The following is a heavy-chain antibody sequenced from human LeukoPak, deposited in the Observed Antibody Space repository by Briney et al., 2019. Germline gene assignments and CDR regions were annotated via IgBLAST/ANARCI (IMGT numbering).Heavy chain of an antibody. Sequence: SETLSLTCTVSGGSISSNDYYWGWIRQPPGKGLEWIGNIYYSGSTYYSPSLKSRVTISVDTSKNQFSLKLSSVTAADTAVYYCARLDYLRTFDYVWGSYRPILDYWGQGTLVTVSS. CDR3: ARLDYLRTFDYVWGSYRPILDY. V-gene: IGHV4-39*01. CDR1: GGSISSNDYY. D-gene: IGHD3-16*02. CDR2: IYYSGST. J-gene: IGHJ4*02.